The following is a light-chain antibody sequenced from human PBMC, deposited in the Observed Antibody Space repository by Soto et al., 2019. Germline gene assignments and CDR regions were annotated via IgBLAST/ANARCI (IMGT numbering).Light chain of an antibody. CDR1: QSVSSGS. V-gene: IGKV3-20*01. CDR3: QQYHNSPRT. CDR2: AAS. J-gene: IGKJ1*01. Sequence: EIVLTQSPCALSLSPGERATLSCRASQSVSSGSLAWYQQKPGQAPRLLIYAASARATGIPDRFSGSGSGTDFTLTVSRLEPEDFAVYYCQQYHNSPRTFGQGTKVEIK.